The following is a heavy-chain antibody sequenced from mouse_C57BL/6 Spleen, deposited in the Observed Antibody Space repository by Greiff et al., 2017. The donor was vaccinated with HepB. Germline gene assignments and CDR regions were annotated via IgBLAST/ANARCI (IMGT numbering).Heavy chain of an antibody. J-gene: IGHJ3*01. CDR3: ARRDYDYGAWFAY. CDR2: IYPGDGDT. V-gene: IGHV1-80*01. D-gene: IGHD2-4*01. CDR1: GYAFSSYW. Sequence: QAQLQQSGAELVKPGASVKISCKASGYAFSSYWMNWVKQRPGKGLEWIGQIYPGDGDTNYNGKFKGKATLTADKSSSTAYMQLSSLTSEDSAVYFCARRDYDYGAWFAYWGQGTLVTVSA.